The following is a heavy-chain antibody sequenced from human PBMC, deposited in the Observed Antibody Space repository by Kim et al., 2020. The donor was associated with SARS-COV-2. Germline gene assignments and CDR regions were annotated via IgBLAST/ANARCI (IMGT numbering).Heavy chain of an antibody. V-gene: IGHV1-69*13. J-gene: IGHJ4*02. Sequence: SVKVSCKASGGTFSSYAISWVRQAPGQGLEWMGGIIPIFGTANYAQKFQGRVTITADESTSTAYMELSSLRSEDTAVYYCARVSKRRDHIATYYFDYWGQGTLVTVSS. CDR2: IIPIFGTA. CDR1: GGTFSSYA. D-gene: IGHD6-13*01. CDR3: ARVSKRRDHIATYYFDY.